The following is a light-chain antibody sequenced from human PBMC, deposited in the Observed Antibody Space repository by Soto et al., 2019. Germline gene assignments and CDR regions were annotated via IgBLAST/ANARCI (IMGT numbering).Light chain of an antibody. CDR1: QSVSSY. CDR2: GAS. CDR3: QQYGNLLWT. J-gene: IGKJ1*01. Sequence: EICFTQSPATLSLSPGERATLPCRASQSVSSYLAWYQQKPGQAPRLLIYGASIRATGIPDRFSGSGSGTDFTLTISRLESEDFAVYYCQQYGNLLWTFGQGTKVDIK. V-gene: IGKV3-20*01.